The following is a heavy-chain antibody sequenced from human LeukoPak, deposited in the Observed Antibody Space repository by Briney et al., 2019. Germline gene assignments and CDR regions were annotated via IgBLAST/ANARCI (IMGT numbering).Heavy chain of an antibody. CDR1: GYSISNDYY. Sequence: SETLSLTCVVSGYSISNDYYWGWIRQPPGKGLEWIGYIYYSGSTNYNPSLKSRVTISVDTSKNQFSLRLSSVTAADTAVYYCARDRSLDYWGQGTLVTVSS. CDR2: IYYSGST. CDR3: ARDRSLDY. J-gene: IGHJ4*02. V-gene: IGHV4-61*01.